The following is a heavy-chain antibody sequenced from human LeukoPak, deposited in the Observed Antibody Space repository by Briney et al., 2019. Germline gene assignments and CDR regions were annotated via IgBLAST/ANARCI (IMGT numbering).Heavy chain of an antibody. CDR1: GFTFSDDS. J-gene: IGHJ4*02. CDR2: ISYDGSNE. V-gene: IGHV3-30-3*01. CDR3: ARDRPHFDY. Sequence: GRSLRLSCAASGFTFSDDSMHWVRQAPGKGLEWVAVISYDGSNEYYADSVKGRFTISRDNSKNTLYLQMNSQRPEDTAVYYCARDRPHFDYWGQGTLVTVSS.